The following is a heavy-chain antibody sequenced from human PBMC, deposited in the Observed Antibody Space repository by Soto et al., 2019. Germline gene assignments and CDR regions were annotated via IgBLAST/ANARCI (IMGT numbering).Heavy chain of an antibody. V-gene: IGHV6-1*01. CDR1: GDIGSSNSVG. Sequence: SQTLSLTCGVTGDIGSSNSVGWRWVRQSPSRGLEWLGRTYYRSKWYYEYAVSVRGRITINPDTSKNQYSLQLNSVTPEDTAVYFCARGEQYSGRIFDYWGQGTLVTVSS. CDR3: ARGEQYSGRIFDY. J-gene: IGHJ4*01. CDR2: TYYRSKWYY. D-gene: IGHD1-26*01.